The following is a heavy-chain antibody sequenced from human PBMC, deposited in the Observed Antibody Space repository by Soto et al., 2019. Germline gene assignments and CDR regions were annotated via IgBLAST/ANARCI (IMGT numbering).Heavy chain of an antibody. CDR3: ARCYGDRGVGRFYYYYYMDV. V-gene: IGHV5-51*01. Sequence: PGESLKISCKGSGYSFTSYWIGWVRQMPGKGLEWMGIIYPGDSDTRYSPSFQGQVTISADKSISTAYLQWSSLKASDTAMYYCARCYGDRGVGRFYYYYYMDVWGKGTTVTVSS. CDR1: GYSFTSYW. J-gene: IGHJ6*03. CDR2: IYPGDSDT. D-gene: IGHD4-17*01.